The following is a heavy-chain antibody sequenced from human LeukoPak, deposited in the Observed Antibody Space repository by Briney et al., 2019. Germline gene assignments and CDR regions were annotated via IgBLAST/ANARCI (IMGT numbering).Heavy chain of an antibody. CDR1: GYTLTELS. Sequence: ASVKVSCKVSGYTLTELSMHWVRQAPGKGLEWMGGFDPEDGETIYAQKFQGRVTMTEDTSTDTAYMELSSLRSEDKAVYYCATPTAYTAMVTPLDYWGQGTLVTVSS. CDR2: FDPEDGET. D-gene: IGHD5-18*01. J-gene: IGHJ4*02. V-gene: IGHV1-24*01. CDR3: ATPTAYTAMVTPLDY.